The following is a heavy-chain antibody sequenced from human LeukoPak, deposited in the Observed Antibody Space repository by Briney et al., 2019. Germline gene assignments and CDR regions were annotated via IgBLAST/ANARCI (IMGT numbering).Heavy chain of an antibody. V-gene: IGHV4-4*07. Sequence: PSETLSLTCTVSGGSISSYYWNWIRQPAGKGLEWIGRIYISGSTNYNPSLQSRITVSVDTSKNQFSLKLRSVTPADTAVYYCARDGVAAAVTDAFDIWGQGTMVTVSS. CDR3: ARDGVAAAVTDAFDI. CDR1: GGSISSYY. J-gene: IGHJ3*02. D-gene: IGHD6-13*01. CDR2: IYISGST.